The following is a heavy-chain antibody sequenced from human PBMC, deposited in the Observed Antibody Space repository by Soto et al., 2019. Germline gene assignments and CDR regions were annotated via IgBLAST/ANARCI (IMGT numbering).Heavy chain of an antibody. CDR1: GGSFSGYY. CDR3: ARGYGLLRTFDY. Sequence: QVQLQQWGAGLLKPSETLSLTCAVYGGSFSGYYWSWIRQPPGKGLEWLGEINHSGSTNYNPSLKGRVTISVDTPKNQFSLKLSSVAAAGTAVYSCARGYGLLRTFDYWGQGTLVTVSS. CDR2: INHSGST. V-gene: IGHV4-34*01. J-gene: IGHJ4*02. D-gene: IGHD3-10*01.